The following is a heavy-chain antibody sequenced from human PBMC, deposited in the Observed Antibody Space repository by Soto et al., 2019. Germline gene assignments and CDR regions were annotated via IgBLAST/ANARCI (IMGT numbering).Heavy chain of an antibody. J-gene: IGHJ4*02. CDR2: INHSGGST. V-gene: IGHV1-46*01. Sequence: QVQLVQSGAEVKKPGASVKVSCKASGYTFTSYYMHWVRQAPGQGLEWMGIINHSGGSTSYAQKFQGRVTTTRDTSTSTVYMELSSLRSEDTAVYYCARDGAVAGGCLDYWGQGTLVTVSS. CDR1: GYTFTSYY. CDR3: ARDGAVAGGCLDY. D-gene: IGHD6-19*01.